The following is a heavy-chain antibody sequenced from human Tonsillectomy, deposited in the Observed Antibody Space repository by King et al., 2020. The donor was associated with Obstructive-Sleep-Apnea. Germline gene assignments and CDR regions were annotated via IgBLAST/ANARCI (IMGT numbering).Heavy chain of an antibody. CDR2: IRYDGSNK. CDR1: GFTFSSYG. D-gene: IGHD4-17*01. J-gene: IGHJ1*01. CDR3: AKDRGVTTAQYIQH. V-gene: IGHV3-30*02. Sequence: VQLVESGGGVVQPGRSLRLSCAASGFTFSSYGMHWVRQAPGKGLEWVAFIRYDGSNKYYADSVKGRFTISRDNSKNTLYLQMNSLRAEDTAVYYCAKDRGVTTAQYIQHWGQGTLVTVSS.